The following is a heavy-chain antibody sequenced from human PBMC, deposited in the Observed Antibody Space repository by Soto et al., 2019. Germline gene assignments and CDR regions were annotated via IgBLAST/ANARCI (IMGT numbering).Heavy chain of an antibody. Sequence: QAQLLQSGAEMKKPGASVKVSCKASGYTFINYFIHWVRQAPGQGLEWIGIVHPSRGTADYAQKFKGRVTLTTDMSTRTVYMDLSNLRSEDTAVYYCARPLIGNTVDLWGQGTTVILSS. CDR3: ARPLIGNTVDL. CDR1: GYTFINYF. CDR2: VHPSRGTA. D-gene: IGHD1-7*01. V-gene: IGHV1-46*01. J-gene: IGHJ3*01.